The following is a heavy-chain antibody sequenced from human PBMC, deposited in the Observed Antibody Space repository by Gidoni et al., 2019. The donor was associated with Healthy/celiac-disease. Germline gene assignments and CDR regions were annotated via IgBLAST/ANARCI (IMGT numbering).Heavy chain of an antibody. V-gene: IGHV3-9*01. Sequence: EVQLVESGGGWVQPGRFLRLSRAASGLTFDDYAMHWVRQAPGKGLEWVSGICWNSGSIGYADSVKGRFTISRDNAKNSLYLQMNSLRAEDTALYYCAKDRIAVAGTSMDVWGQGTTVTVSS. D-gene: IGHD6-19*01. CDR1: GLTFDDYA. CDR2: ICWNSGSI. CDR3: AKDRIAVAGTSMDV. J-gene: IGHJ6*02.